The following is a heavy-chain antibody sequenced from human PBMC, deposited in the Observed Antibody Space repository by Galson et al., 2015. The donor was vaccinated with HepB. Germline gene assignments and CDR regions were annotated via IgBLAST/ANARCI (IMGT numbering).Heavy chain of an antibody. V-gene: IGHV5-51*03. CDR1: GYSFMRHW. Sequence: SGAEANEPGVSLQISCKGSGYSFMRHWIGWGGQIIGKGLEWMGIIHPCDSDTRYRPSVQGQVTMSADKSIRTAYLQWSSLKASDTAMYYCARRYCSGGTCYYFDYWGQGTLVTVSS. CDR3: ARRYCSGGTCYYFDY. J-gene: IGHJ4*02. D-gene: IGHD2-15*01. CDR2: IHPCDSDT.